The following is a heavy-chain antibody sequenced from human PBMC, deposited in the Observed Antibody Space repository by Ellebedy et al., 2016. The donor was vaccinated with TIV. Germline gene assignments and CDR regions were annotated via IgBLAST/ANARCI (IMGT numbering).Heavy chain of an antibody. CDR1: GYTFTSYD. CDR3: ARPVAGGYYYYGMDV. CDR2: ISAYNGNT. Sequence: ASVKVSCXASGYTFTSYDINWVRQATGQGLEWMGWISAYNGNTNYAQKLQGRVTMTTDTSTSTAYMELRSLRSDDTAVYYCARPVAGGYYYYGMDVWGQGTTVTVSS. V-gene: IGHV1-18*01. J-gene: IGHJ6*02. D-gene: IGHD6-19*01.